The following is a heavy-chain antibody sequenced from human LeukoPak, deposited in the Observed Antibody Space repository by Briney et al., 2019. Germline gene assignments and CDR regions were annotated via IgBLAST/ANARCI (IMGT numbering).Heavy chain of an antibody. Sequence: GGSLRLSCVVSGFSLSNYAMSWVRQAPGKGLEVSSYISENGGSTTYGDFVKGRSTITRGNSLNTVYLQMHSLRAKDTAVYFCAKRGVVIRGILVIGYHTEAYHYDHWGQGTLVTVSS. V-gene: IGHV3-23*01. CDR2: ISENGGST. CDR1: GFSLSNYA. D-gene: IGHD3-10*01. CDR3: AKRGVVIRGILVIGYHTEAYHYDH. J-gene: IGHJ4*02.